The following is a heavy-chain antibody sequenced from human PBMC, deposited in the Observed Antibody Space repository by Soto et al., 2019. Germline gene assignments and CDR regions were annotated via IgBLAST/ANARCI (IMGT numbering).Heavy chain of an antibody. CDR1: GFTFSSYG. V-gene: IGHV3-30*18. D-gene: IGHD1-7*01. CDR3: AKGLHNWNSYYYGMDV. J-gene: IGHJ6*02. CDR2: ISYDGSNK. Sequence: QVQLVESGGGVVQPGRSLRLSCAASGFTFSSYGMHWVRQAPGKGLEWVAVISYDGSNKYYADSVKGRFTISRDNSKNTLYLQLNSLRAEETAVYYCAKGLHNWNSYYYGMDVWGQGTTVTVSS.